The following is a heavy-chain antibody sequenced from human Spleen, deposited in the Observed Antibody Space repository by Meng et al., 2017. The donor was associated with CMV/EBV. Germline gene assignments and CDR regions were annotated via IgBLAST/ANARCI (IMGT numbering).Heavy chain of an antibody. J-gene: IGHJ4*02. D-gene: IGHD1-14*01. CDR1: GDSVSSESHY. CDR3: ARAPSPYTSPLDY. V-gene: IGHV4-61*01. Sequence: SETLSLTCTVSGDSVSSESHYWSWIRQPPGRGLEWIGYMYYSGSTNYNPSLKSRVTISVDTSKNQFSLKLNSVTAADTAVYYCARAPSPYTSPLDYWGQGRLVTVSS. CDR2: MYYSGST.